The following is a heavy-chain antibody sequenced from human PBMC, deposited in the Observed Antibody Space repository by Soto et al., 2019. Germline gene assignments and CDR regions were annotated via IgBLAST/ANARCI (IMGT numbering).Heavy chain of an antibody. V-gene: IGHV3-7*03. J-gene: IGHJ4*02. CDR3: ARYPNPTVAGLPFDL. CDR1: GFTFSSYW. D-gene: IGHD6-19*01. Sequence: GSLRLSCAASGFTFSSYWMSWVRQAPGKGLEWVAHTRQDGGQEYYVDSVKGRFTISRDNAKNSLYLQMNSLRVEDTAVYYCARYPNPTVAGLPFDLWGQGTMVTVYS. CDR2: TRQDGGQE.